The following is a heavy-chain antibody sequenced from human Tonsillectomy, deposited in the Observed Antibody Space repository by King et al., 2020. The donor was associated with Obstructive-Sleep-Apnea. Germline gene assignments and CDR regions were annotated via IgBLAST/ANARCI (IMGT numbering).Heavy chain of an antibody. CDR1: GGSISSYY. CDR3: ARHDYSSGYFGVFDY. D-gene: IGHD3-22*01. V-gene: IGHV4-59*08. CDR2: ISYSGSI. Sequence: VQLQESGPGLVKPSETLSLTCTVSGGSISSYYWSWIRQPPGKGLEYIGHISYSGSINSNPSLKSRVTISVDTSKNQFSLKLSSVTAADTAVYYCARHDYSSGYFGVFDYWGQGTLVTVSS. J-gene: IGHJ4*02.